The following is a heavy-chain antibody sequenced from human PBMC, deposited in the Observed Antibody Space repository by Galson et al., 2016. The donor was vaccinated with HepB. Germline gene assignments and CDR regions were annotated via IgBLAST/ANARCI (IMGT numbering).Heavy chain of an antibody. CDR2: ITPFNGDT. Sequence: SVKVSCKASGNRFTYRYVHWVRQAPGRALEWMGRITPFNGDTNYAQKFQDRVTITRDRSMSSAYLELSSLRSEDTAMYYCASQTYCTHGVCNYGMDVWGQGTTVTVSS. V-gene: IGHV1-45*01. CDR3: ASQTYCTHGVCNYGMDV. CDR1: GNRFTYRY. J-gene: IGHJ6*02. D-gene: IGHD2-8*01.